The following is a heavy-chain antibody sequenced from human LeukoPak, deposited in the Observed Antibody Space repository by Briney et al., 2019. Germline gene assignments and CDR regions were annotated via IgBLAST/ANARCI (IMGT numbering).Heavy chain of an antibody. CDR3: ARARLRSLSWFDP. V-gene: IGHV3-33*01. D-gene: IGHD3-10*01. J-gene: IGHJ5*02. Sequence: AGRSLRLSCAASGFTFSSYGMHWVRQAPGKGLEWVAVIWYDGSNKYYADSVKGRFTISRDNSKNTLYLQMNSLRAEDTAVYYCARARLRSLSWFDPWGQGTLVTVSS. CDR1: GFTFSSYG. CDR2: IWYDGSNK.